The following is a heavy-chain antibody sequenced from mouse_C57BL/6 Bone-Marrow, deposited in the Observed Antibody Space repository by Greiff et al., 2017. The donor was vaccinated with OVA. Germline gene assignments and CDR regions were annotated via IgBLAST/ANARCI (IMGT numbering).Heavy chain of an antibody. J-gene: IGHJ3*01. D-gene: IGHD2-2*01. CDR1: GYTFTSYW. Sequence: VQLQQPGAELVMPGASVTLSCKASGYTFTSYWMHWVKQRPGQGLEWIGEIDPSDSYTNYNQKIKGKSTLTVDKSSSTAYMQLSSLTSEDAAVYYCARPMVTTGFAYWGQGTLVTVSA. CDR2: IDPSDSYT. CDR3: ARPMVTTGFAY. V-gene: IGHV1-69*01.